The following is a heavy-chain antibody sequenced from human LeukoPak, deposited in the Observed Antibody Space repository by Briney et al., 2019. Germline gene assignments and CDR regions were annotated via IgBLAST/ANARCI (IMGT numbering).Heavy chain of an antibody. D-gene: IGHD6-13*01. CDR1: GFSFSRYS. J-gene: IGHJ6*03. CDR2: ISISSGSI. CDR3: AKDRSSSWYPSYMDV. Sequence: GGSLRLSCVASGFSFSRYSMNWVRQAPGKGLERVSSISISSGSIYYADSLKGRFTISRDNSKNTLYLQMNSLRAEDTAVYYCAKDRSSSWYPSYMDVWGKGTTVTVSS. V-gene: IGHV3-21*04.